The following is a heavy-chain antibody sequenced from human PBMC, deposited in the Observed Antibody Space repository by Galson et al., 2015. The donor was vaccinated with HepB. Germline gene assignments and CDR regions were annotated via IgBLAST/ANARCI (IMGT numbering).Heavy chain of an antibody. D-gene: IGHD3-10*01. J-gene: IGHJ4*02. Sequence: QSGAEVKKPGESLRISCKGSGYSFTSYWIGWVRQMPGKGLEWMGIIYPGDSDTRYSPSFQGQVTISADKSISTAYLQWSSLKASDTAMYYCARASITMVRGVIGGLDYWGQGTLVTVSS. CDR3: ARASITMVRGVIGGLDY. CDR2: IYPGDSDT. CDR1: GYSFTSYW. V-gene: IGHV5-51*01.